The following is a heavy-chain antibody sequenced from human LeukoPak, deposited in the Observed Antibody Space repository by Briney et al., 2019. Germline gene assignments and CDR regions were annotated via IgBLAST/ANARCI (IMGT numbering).Heavy chain of an antibody. CDR1: GDSISTNEW. CDR3: ARDLAVAGTNYFDF. Sequence: SETLSLTCSVSGDSISTNEWWSWVRQPPGKGLEWIGEVFHRGSTNYNPSLKRRVTISIDKSKNQFSLEVTSVTAAGTAIYYCARDLAVAGTNYFDFWGQGVLVTVSS. V-gene: IGHV4-4*02. CDR2: VFHRGST. J-gene: IGHJ4*02. D-gene: IGHD6-19*01.